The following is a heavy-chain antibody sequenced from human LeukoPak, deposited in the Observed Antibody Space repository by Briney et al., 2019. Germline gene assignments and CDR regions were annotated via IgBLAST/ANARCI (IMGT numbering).Heavy chain of an antibody. CDR1: GYTLTELS. D-gene: IGHD6-13*01. CDR3: ATSEDGQQLVRY. CDR2: FDPEDGET. J-gene: IGHJ4*02. Sequence: ASVKVSCKVSGYTLTELSMHCVRQAPGKGLEWMGGFDPEDGETIYAQKFQGRVTMTEDTSTDTAYMELSSLRSEDTAVYYCATSEDGQQLVRYWGQGTLVTVSS. V-gene: IGHV1-24*01.